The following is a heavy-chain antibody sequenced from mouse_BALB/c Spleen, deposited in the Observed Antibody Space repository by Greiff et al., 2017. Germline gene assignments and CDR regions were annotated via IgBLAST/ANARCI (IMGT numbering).Heavy chain of an antibody. J-gene: IGHJ3*01. D-gene: IGHD4-1*01. CDR2: IWSDGST. V-gene: IGHV2-6-2*01. Sequence: VKLMESGPDLVAPSQSLSITCTVSGFSLTSYGVHWVRQPPGKGLEWLVVIWSDGSTTYNSALKSRLSISKDNSKSQVFLKMNSLKTDDTAMYYCARHSGTGFAYWGQGTLVTVSA. CDR1: GFSLTSYG. CDR3: ARHSGTGFAY.